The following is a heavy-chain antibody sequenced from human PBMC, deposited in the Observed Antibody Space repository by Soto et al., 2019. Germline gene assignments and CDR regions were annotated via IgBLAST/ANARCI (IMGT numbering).Heavy chain of an antibody. CDR1: GFTFTSSA. J-gene: IGHJ6*02. D-gene: IGHD4-17*01. CDR3: AADPPHDYGDYVDDYGMDV. CDR2: IVVGSGNT. Sequence: ASVKVSCKASGFTFTSSAVQWVRQARGQRLEWIGWIVVGSGNTNYAQKFQERVTITRDMSTSTAYMELSSLRSEDTAVYYCAADPPHDYGDYVDDYGMDVWGQRTTVTVSS. V-gene: IGHV1-58*01.